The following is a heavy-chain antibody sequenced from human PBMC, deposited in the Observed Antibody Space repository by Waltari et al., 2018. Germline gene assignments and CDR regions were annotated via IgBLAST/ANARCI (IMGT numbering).Heavy chain of an antibody. J-gene: IGHJ4*02. Sequence: QVQLEESGGGVVQPGRSLRLSCAASVFTFRDYGMHWVRQAPGKGLEWVAIISYDGYSKYYADSVKGRFTISRDNSKNTLNLQMNSLRTDDTAMYYCARDGGFGYTSGWYYFEDWGQGSLVTVSS. D-gene: IGHD6-19*01. V-gene: IGHV3-30*03. CDR2: ISYDGYSK. CDR3: ARDGGFGYTSGWYYFED. CDR1: VFTFRDYG.